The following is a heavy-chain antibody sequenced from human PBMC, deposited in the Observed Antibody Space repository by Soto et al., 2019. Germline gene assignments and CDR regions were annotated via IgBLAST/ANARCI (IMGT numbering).Heavy chain of an antibody. CDR3: ARGIAKGKLDP. J-gene: IGHJ5*02. CDR1: VYSFTSYW. V-gene: IGHV5-51*01. CDR2: XYPGDXDT. Sequence: XXSLKISCKGSVYSFTSYWIGWVRQMPGKGLEWMGIXYPGDXDTRYSKSFQXXVTISDDXXISNDYLQWSSLKASDTAMYYCARGIAKGKLDPWGQGTLVTVSS. D-gene: IGHD6-13*01.